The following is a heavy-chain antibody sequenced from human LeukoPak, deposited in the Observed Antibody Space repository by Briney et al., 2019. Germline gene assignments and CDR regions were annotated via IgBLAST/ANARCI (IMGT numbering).Heavy chain of an antibody. D-gene: IGHD3-22*01. CDR1: GYTFTNYE. V-gene: IGHV1-8*01. CDR3: ARVGGYSLYYFDY. J-gene: IGHJ4*02. Sequence: ASVKVSCKASGYTFTNYEINWVRQATGQGLEWMGWMDPNSGDTAYAQKFQGRVTMTRNTSISTAYMELSSLRSEDTAVYYCARVGGYSLYYFDYWGQGTLVTVSS. CDR2: MDPNSGDT.